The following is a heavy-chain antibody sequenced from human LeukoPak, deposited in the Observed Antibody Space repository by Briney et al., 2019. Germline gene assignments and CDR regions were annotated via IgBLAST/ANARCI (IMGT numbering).Heavy chain of an antibody. CDR1: GGSISSASYY. J-gene: IGHJ4*02. V-gene: IGHV4-61*02. CDR3: AREREGPYGYLDY. CDR2: IYIGGST. D-gene: IGHD4-17*01. Sequence: PSQTLSLTCTVSGGSISSASYYWSWIRQPAGTGLEWIGRIYIGGSTNYNPSLKSRVTISVDTSKNQFSLKLSSVTAADTAVYYCAREREGPYGYLDYWGQGPLVTVSS.